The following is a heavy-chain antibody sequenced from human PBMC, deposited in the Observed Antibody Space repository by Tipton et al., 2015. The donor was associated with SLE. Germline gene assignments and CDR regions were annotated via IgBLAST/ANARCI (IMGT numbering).Heavy chain of an antibody. D-gene: IGHD3-16*02. Sequence: GLVKPSETLSLTCAVSGYSISSGYYWGWIRQHPGKGLEWIGYIYYSGRAYYNPSLESRVVISIDTSTNQFSLSLTSMTAADAAVYYCAREVKQRSDPDAFDIWGQGTMVTVSS. J-gene: IGHJ3*02. V-gene: IGHV4-31*11. CDR1: GYSISSGYY. CDR2: IYYSGRA. CDR3: AREVKQRSDPDAFDI.